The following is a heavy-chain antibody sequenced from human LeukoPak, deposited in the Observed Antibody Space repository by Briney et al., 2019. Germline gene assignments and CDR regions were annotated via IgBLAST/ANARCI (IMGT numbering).Heavy chain of an antibody. J-gene: IGHJ4*02. CDR1: GFTFSNAW. Sequence: GGSLRLSCAASGFTFSNAWMSWVRQAPGKGLEWVGRIKSKTDGGTADYAAPVKGRFTISRDDSKNTLYLQMNSLRAEDTAVYYCAKTSSEYYDFWSLDYWGQGTLVTVSS. V-gene: IGHV3-15*01. CDR2: IKSKTDGGTA. CDR3: AKTSSEYYDFWSLDY. D-gene: IGHD3-3*01.